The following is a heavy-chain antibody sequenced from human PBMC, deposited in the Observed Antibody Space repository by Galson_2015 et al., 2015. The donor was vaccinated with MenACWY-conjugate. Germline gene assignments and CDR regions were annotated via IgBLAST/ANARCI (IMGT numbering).Heavy chain of an antibody. Sequence: SLRLSCAASGFTFNTHWMGWVRQAPGAGLQGGAKIKHDGSGTYYVDSVKGRFTISRDNARNSLYLHMSNLRAEDTAVYYCTRAKEQWLSKTFDVWGQGTMVTVSS. CDR1: GFTFNTHW. V-gene: IGHV3-7*01. CDR3: TRAKEQWLSKTFDV. CDR2: IKHDGSGT. J-gene: IGHJ3*01. D-gene: IGHD6-19*01.